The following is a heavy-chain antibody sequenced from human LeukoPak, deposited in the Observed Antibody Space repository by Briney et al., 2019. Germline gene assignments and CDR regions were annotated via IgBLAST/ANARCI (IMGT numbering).Heavy chain of an antibody. D-gene: IGHD6-19*01. CDR1: GYTFTSYD. V-gene: IGHV1-8*01. Sequence: ASVKVSCKASGYTFTSYDINWVRQATGQGREWMGWMNPNSGNTGYARKFQGRVTMTRNTSISTAYMELSSLRSEDTAVYYCARGFRIAVAGLDAFDIWGQGTMVTVSS. J-gene: IGHJ3*02. CDR2: MNPNSGNT. CDR3: ARGFRIAVAGLDAFDI.